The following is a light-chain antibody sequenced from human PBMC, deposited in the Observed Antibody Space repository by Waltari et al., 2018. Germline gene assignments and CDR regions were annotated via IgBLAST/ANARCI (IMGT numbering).Light chain of an antibody. V-gene: IGLV3-10*01. CDR3: YSTDRTGKQRV. Sequence: SYELTQPPSVSVSPGQTARIPCSGDALPTKSGSWYQQKSGQAPVLVIDEDKKRRSGIPERFSGSSSGTMVTLTISGAQVEDEGDYYCYSTDRTGKQRVFGGGTKLTVL. J-gene: IGLJ2*01. CDR1: ALPTKS. CDR2: EDK.